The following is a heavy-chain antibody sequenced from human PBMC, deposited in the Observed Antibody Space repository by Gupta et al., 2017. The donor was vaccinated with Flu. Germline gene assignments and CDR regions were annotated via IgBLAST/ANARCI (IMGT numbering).Heavy chain of an antibody. CDR1: A. CDR2: INTKTGDP. CDR3: WREGGDRD. Sequence: AMNWVRQAPGQGLEWMGWINTKTGDPTYAQGFTGRFDFSLDTSANTAYLQIRGLRVEDTAVYYCWREGGDRDWGQGTQVTVSS. J-gene: IGHJ4*02. V-gene: IGHV7-4-1*02. D-gene: IGHD3-16*01.